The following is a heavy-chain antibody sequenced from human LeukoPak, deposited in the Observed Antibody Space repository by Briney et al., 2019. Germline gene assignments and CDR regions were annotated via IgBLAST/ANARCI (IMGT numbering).Heavy chain of an antibody. CDR3: ARYIGYDSSGYLGYFDY. V-gene: IGHV4-59*01. Sequence: SETLSLTCTVSGGSISNYFWSWVRQPPGKGLEWIGYIYYSGATNYSPSLRSRLTISVDTSKDQLYMTLNSVTAADTAVYYCARYIGYDSSGYLGYFDYWGQGTLVTVSS. D-gene: IGHD3-22*01. J-gene: IGHJ4*02. CDR1: GGSISNYF. CDR2: IYYSGAT.